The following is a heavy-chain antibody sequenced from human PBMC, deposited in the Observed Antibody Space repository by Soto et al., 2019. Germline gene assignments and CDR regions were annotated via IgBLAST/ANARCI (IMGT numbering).Heavy chain of an antibody. Sequence: GGSLRLSCAASGFTFSNYVMSWVRQPPGKGLEWVSAISRRGSATYYTDSVRGRFTISRDNSNNTLNLQMNGLRADDTAVYYCAKGLQGEGHFTDMVLIDYWGQGTLVTVSS. CDR2: ISRRGSAT. J-gene: IGHJ4*02. CDR1: GFTFSNYV. CDR3: AKGLQGEGHFTDMVLIDY. V-gene: IGHV3-23*01. D-gene: IGHD2-8*01.